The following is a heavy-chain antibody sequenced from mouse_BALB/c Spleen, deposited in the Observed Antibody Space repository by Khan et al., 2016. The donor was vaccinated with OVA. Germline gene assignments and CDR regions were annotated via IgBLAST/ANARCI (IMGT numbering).Heavy chain of an antibody. D-gene: IGHD3-3*01. J-gene: IGHJ2*01. V-gene: IGHV2-9*02. CDR1: GYSLTRYG. CDR3: ARSKYLARY. Sequence: QVQLMESGPGLVAPSQSLSITCTVYGYSLTRYGVHWVRQPPGKGLEWLGLIWAGGSTNYNWALMSRLSISLDNSKSLVCVIMNSRQTDDTALYYCARSKYLARYRGQGTTLKVSS. CDR2: IWAGGST.